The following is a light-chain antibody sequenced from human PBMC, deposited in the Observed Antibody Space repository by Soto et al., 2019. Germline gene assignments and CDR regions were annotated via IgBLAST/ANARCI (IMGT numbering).Light chain of an antibody. CDR2: AAS. CDR1: QGMSNF. J-gene: IGKJ3*01. V-gene: IGKV1-27*01. Sequence: DIQMTQSPTSLSASVGDRVTITCRASQGMSNFVAWYQQKPGKAPKLLIYAASTLQSGVPSRFSGSGSGTDFTLTINSLQPEDVATYSCQKYSSVPVFGPGTKVEIK. CDR3: QKYSSVPV.